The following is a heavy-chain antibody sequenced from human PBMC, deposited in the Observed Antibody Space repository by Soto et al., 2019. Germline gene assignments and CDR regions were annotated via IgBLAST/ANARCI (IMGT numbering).Heavy chain of an antibody. V-gene: IGHV3-30*18. CDR2: ITYDGSNN. CDR1: GFTFSNYG. Sequence: GGSMRHSCAASGFTFSNYGVHWVRQAPGKGLEWVAVITYDGSNNYYADSVKGRFTISRDNSKNTLYLQMNSLRAEDTAVYYCAKDWGYSSNPAFYFDLWGRGTLVTVSS. D-gene: IGHD6-13*01. CDR3: AKDWGYSSNPAFYFDL. J-gene: IGHJ2*01.